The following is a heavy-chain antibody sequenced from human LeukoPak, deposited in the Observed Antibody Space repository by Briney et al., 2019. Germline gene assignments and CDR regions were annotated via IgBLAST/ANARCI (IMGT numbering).Heavy chain of an antibody. CDR1: GYTCTSYG. D-gene: IGHD6-13*01. V-gene: IGHV1-18*01. Sequence: ASVKVSCKASGYTCTSYGISWVRQDPGQGLEWMGWISAYNGNTNYAQKLQGRVTMTTDTSTSTAYMELRSLRSDDTAVYYCARRASSSWPSPTNWFDPWGQGTLVTVSS. J-gene: IGHJ5*02. CDR3: ARRASSSWPSPTNWFDP. CDR2: ISAYNGNT.